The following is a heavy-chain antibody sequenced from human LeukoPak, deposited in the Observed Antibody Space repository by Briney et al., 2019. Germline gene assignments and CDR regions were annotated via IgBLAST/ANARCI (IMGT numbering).Heavy chain of an antibody. CDR2: ISGSGGAT. Sequence: PGGSLRLSCAASGFTFSSYPMNWVRQAPGKALEWVSVISGSGGATFYGDSVQGRFTISRDNSRDTLYLQMSSLRAEDAAVYYCGKYLQTAVGANDYWGQGTLVTVSS. V-gene: IGHV3-23*01. J-gene: IGHJ4*02. CDR3: GKYLQTAVGANDY. D-gene: IGHD1-26*01. CDR1: GFTFSSYP.